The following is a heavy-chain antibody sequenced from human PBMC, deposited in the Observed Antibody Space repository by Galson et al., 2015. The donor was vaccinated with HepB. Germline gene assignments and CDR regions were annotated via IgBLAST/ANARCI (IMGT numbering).Heavy chain of an antibody. Sequence: SVKVSCKASGYTFSGYYMHWVRQAPGQGLEWMGWINPNSGGTNYAQKFHGRVTMTRDTSISTAYTELSRLRSDDTALYYCARVIVGATFYYYGMDVWGQGTTVTVSS. CDR3: ARVIVGATFYYYGMDV. CDR2: INPNSGGT. J-gene: IGHJ6*02. CDR1: GYTFSGYY. D-gene: IGHD1-26*01. V-gene: IGHV1-2*02.